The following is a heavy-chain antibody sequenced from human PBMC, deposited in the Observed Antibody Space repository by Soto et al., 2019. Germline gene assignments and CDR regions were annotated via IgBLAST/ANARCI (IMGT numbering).Heavy chain of an antibody. Sequence: QVQMVQSGAEVKEPGASVKVSCKASGYTFTAYSIHWVRQAPGQGLEWMGWINPNSGGTKPAQKFQGRVTMTSDSPRRKANMELCSLRSDDTAVYYCARAGLAAGGSGEYAVDVWGKGTTVTVSS. D-gene: IGHD3-10*01. J-gene: IGHJ6*04. CDR1: GYTFTAYS. V-gene: IGHV1-2*02. CDR3: ARAGLAAGGSGEYAVDV. CDR2: INPNSGGT.